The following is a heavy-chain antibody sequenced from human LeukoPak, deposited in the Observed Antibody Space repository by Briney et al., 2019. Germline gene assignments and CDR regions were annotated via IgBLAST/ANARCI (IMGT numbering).Heavy chain of an antibody. V-gene: IGHV3-7*01. J-gene: IGHJ4*02. Sequence: GGSLRLSCAASGFTFSSYWMSWVRQAPGKGLEWVANIKQDGSEKYYVDPVKGRFTISRDNAKNSLYLQMNSLRAEDTAVYYCARVAWELPLDYWGQGTLVTVSS. CDR3: ARVAWELPLDY. CDR1: GFTFSSYW. CDR2: IKQDGSEK. D-gene: IGHD1-26*01.